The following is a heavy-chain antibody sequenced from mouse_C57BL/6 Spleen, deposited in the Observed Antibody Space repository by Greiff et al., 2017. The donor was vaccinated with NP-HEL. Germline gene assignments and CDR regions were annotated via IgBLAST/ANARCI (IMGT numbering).Heavy chain of an antibody. CDR1: GYTFTSYW. V-gene: IGHV1-5*01. CDR3: TGKYDGYYQAWFAY. CDR2: IYPGNSDT. D-gene: IGHD2-3*01. Sequence: EVQLQQSGTVLARPGASVKMSCKTSGYTFTSYWMHWVKQRPGQGLEWIGAIYPGNSDTSYNQKFKGKAKLTAVTSASTAYMELSSLTNEDSAVYYCTGKYDGYYQAWFAYWGQGTLVTVSA. J-gene: IGHJ3*01.